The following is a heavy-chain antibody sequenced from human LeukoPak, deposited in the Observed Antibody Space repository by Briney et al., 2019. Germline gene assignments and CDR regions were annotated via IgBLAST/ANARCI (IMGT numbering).Heavy chain of an antibody. Sequence: PGGSLRLSCAASGFTFSSYAMSWIRQAPGKGLEWLSYITSSGNAIYYADSVKGRFTISRDNAKNSLYLQMNSLRAEDTAVYYCARGADNSLGYFDLWGRGTLVTVSS. CDR2: ITSSGNAI. J-gene: IGHJ2*01. CDR1: GFTFSSYA. D-gene: IGHD2/OR15-2a*01. CDR3: ARGADNSLGYFDL. V-gene: IGHV3-11*01.